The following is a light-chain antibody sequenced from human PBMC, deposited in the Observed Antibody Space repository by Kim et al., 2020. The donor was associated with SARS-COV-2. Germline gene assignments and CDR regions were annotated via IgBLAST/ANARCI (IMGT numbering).Light chain of an antibody. Sequence: QSVLTQPPSASGTPGQRVTISCSGSSSNIGSNYVYWYQQLPGTAPKVLIYRNNQRPSGVPDRFSGSKSGTSASLAISGLRSEDEADYYCAAWDDILSAWVFGGGTKLTVL. J-gene: IGLJ3*02. V-gene: IGLV1-47*01. CDR2: RNN. CDR3: AAWDDILSAWV. CDR1: SSNIGSNY.